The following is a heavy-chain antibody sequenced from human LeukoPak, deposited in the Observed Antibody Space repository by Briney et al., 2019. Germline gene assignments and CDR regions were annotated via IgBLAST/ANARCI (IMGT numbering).Heavy chain of an antibody. J-gene: IGHJ4*02. CDR1: GYTFTSYG. CDR3: ARVPPVAVAGEWRLDY. CDR2: ISAYNGNT. V-gene: IGHV1-18*01. D-gene: IGHD6-19*01. Sequence: ASVKVSCKASGYTFTSYGISWVRQAPGQGLEGMGWISAYNGNTNYAQKLQGRVTMTTDTSTSTAYMELRSLRSDDTAVYYCARVPPVAVAGEWRLDYWGQGTLVTVSS.